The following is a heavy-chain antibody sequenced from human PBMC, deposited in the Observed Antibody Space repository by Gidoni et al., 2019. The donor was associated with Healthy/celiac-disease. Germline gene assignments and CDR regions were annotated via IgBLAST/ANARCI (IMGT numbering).Heavy chain of an antibody. V-gene: IGHV3-49*03. CDR2: IRSKAYGGTT. CDR1: GFTFGDYA. J-gene: IGHJ6*03. D-gene: IGHD4-17*01. Sequence: EVQLVESGGGLVQPGRSLRLSCTASGFTFGDYAMSWFRQAPGKGLGWVGFIRSKAYGGTTEYAASVKGRFTISRDDSKSIAYLQMNSLKTEDTAVYYCTRDLGSVTAEYYYYYYYMDVWGKGTTVTVSS. CDR3: TRDLGSVTAEYYYYYYYMDV.